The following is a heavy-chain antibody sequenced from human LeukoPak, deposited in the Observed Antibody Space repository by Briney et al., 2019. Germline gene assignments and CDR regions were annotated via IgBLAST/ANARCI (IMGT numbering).Heavy chain of an antibody. V-gene: IGHV3-7*01. Sequence: GGSLRLSCAASGFTFSSYLMSWVRQAPGEGLEWVANIKQDGSEKYYVDSVKGRFTISRDNAKNSLYLQMNSLRAEDTAVYYCARDLEDAFDIWGQGTMVTVSS. CDR2: IKQDGSEK. CDR3: ARDLEDAFDI. CDR1: GFTFSSYL. D-gene: IGHD3-3*01. J-gene: IGHJ3*02.